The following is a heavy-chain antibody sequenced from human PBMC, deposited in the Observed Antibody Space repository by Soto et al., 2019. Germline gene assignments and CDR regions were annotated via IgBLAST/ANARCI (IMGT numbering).Heavy chain of an antibody. J-gene: IGHJ4*02. CDR3: AKGVGVDTAMAL. Sequence: GGSLRLSCPASGFTFSSYAMSWVRQAPGKGLEWVSAISGSGGSTYYADSVKGRFTISRDNSKNTMYLQMNSMRAEDTAVYYCAKGVGVDTAMALWGQGTLVTV. V-gene: IGHV3-23*01. CDR2: ISGSGGST. CDR1: GFTFSSYA. D-gene: IGHD5-18*01.